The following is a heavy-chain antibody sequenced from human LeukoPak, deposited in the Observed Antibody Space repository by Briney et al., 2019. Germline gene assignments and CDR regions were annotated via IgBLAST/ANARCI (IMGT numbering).Heavy chain of an antibody. Sequence: GGSLRLSCAASGFSFSSYGMHWVRQAPGKGLEWVAVIWYDGSKKYYADSVKGRFIISTDNSRNTVFLQMNSLRADDTALYYCARSVPDYTRFDYWGQGALVTVSS. CDR2: IWYDGSKK. V-gene: IGHV3-33*01. CDR1: GFSFSSYG. J-gene: IGHJ4*02. CDR3: ARSVPDYTRFDY. D-gene: IGHD4-11*01.